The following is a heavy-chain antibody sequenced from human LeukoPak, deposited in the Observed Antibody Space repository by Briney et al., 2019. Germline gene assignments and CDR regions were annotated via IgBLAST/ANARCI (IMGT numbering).Heavy chain of an antibody. D-gene: IGHD4-23*01. CDR3: ARREVVNDAFDI. J-gene: IGHJ3*02. V-gene: IGHV4-39*07. CDR1: GGSISSSSYY. CDR2: IYYSGST. Sequence: SETLPLTCTVSGGSISSSSYYWGWIRQPPGKGLEWIGTIYYSGSTYYNPSLKSRVSISVDTSKNQFSLKLSSVTAADTAVYYCARREVVNDAFDIWGQGTMVTVSS.